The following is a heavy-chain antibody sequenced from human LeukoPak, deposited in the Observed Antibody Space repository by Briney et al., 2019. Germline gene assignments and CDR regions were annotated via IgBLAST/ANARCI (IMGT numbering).Heavy chain of an antibody. J-gene: IGHJ3*02. D-gene: IGHD3-16*02. CDR3: ASYDYVWGSYRYTGGAFDI. CDR1: GGSISSGDYY. Sequence: SQTLSLTCTVSGGSISSGDYYWSWIRQPPGKGLEWIGYIYYSGSTYYNPSLKSRVTISVDTSKNQFSLNLSSVTAADTAVYYCASYDYVWGSYRYTGGAFDIWGQGTMVTVSS. V-gene: IGHV4-30-4*01. CDR2: IYYSGST.